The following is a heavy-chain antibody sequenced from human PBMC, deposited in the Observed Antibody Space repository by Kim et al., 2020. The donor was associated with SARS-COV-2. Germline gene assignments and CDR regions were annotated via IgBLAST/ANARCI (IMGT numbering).Heavy chain of an antibody. CDR1: GFTFSSYA. Sequence: GGSLRLSCAASGFTFSSYAMSWVRQAPGKGLEWVSAISGNGDNTYYADSLKGRFTISRDNSENTLYLQMNSLRAEDSAVYYCAKRDAPGYYGWGSYFTFDYWGQGTLVTVSS. J-gene: IGHJ4*02. V-gene: IGHV3-23*01. CDR3: AKRDAPGYYGWGSYFTFDY. D-gene: IGHD3-10*01. CDR2: ISGNGDNT.